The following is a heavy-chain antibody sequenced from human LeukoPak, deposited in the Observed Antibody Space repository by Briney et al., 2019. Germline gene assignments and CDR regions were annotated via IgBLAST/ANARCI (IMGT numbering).Heavy chain of an antibody. D-gene: IGHD5-18*01. CDR3: AKGAGGFSCYNWFDP. Sequence: SETLSLTCTVSGGSISSGSYCWSWIRQPAGKGLEWIGSIYYSGTTHYNPSLESRVTISVDTSKNQFSLKLASVTAADTAIYYCAKGAGGFSCYNWFDPWGQGTLVTVSS. CDR2: IYYSGTT. V-gene: IGHV4-39*07. CDR1: GGSISSGSYC. J-gene: IGHJ5*02.